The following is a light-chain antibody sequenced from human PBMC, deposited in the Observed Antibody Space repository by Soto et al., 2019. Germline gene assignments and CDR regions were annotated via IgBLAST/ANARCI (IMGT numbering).Light chain of an antibody. CDR1: QTASSSH. J-gene: IGKJ2*01. CDR3: QQYGRSPYT. CDR2: DAS. Sequence: EMVLTQSPGALSLSPGERATLSCRASQTASSSHLAWYQQKPGQAPRLLIYDASSRATGISDRFSGSGSGTDFTLTISRLESEDFAVYYCQQYGRSPYTFGQGTKVDIK. V-gene: IGKV3-20*01.